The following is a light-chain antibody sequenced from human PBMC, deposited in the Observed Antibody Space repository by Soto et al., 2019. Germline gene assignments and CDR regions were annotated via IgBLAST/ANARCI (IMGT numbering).Light chain of an antibody. J-gene: IGLJ1*01. CDR1: TSDVGDYKY. CDR3: SSYTSSDTPYV. Sequence: QSALTQPASVSGSHGQSITISCTGTTSDVGDYKYVSWYQQHPDKAPKLIIFVNTNRPSGISNRFSASKSGNTASLTISGLQAEDEADYYCSSYTSSDTPYVFGTGTNVTVL. CDR2: VNT. V-gene: IGLV2-14*01.